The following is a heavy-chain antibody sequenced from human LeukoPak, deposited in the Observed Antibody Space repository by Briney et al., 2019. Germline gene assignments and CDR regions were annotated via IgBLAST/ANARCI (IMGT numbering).Heavy chain of an antibody. V-gene: IGHV1-18*01. Sequence: ASVTVSCKASGYTFTSYGISWVRQAPGHGLEWMRWISAYNGNTNYAQKLQGRVTMTTDTSTSTAYMELRSLRSDDTAVYYCARVCDSSSWYPTDYWGQGTLVTVSS. D-gene: IGHD6-13*01. CDR1: GYTFTSYG. CDR2: ISAYNGNT. CDR3: ARVCDSSSWYPTDY. J-gene: IGHJ4*02.